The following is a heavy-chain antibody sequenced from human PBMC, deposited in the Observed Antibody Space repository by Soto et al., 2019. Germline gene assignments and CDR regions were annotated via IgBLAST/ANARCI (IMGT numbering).Heavy chain of an antibody. V-gene: IGHV1-18*01. J-gene: IGHJ3*02. Sequence: ASVKVSCKASGYTFTSYGISWVRQAPGQGLEWMGWISAYNGNTNYAQKLQGRVTMTTDTSTSTAYMELRSLRSDDTAVYYCARVRGYGSGSYYTEPDAFDIWGQGTMVTVSS. CDR3: ARVRGYGSGSYYTEPDAFDI. CDR1: GYTFTSYG. D-gene: IGHD3-10*01. CDR2: ISAYNGNT.